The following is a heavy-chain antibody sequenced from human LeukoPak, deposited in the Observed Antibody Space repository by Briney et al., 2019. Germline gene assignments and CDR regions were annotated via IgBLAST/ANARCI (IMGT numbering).Heavy chain of an antibody. CDR1: GFTFSTYW. V-gene: IGHV3-74*01. Sequence: GGSLRLSCAASGFTFSTYWMHWVRQAPGKGLVWVSRIKSDGSTNYADSVKGRFTISRHNTKNTLYLQINILRAEDTAVYYCARDLYSYGPFDYWGQGTLVTVSS. CDR2: IKSDGST. D-gene: IGHD5-18*01. CDR3: ARDLYSYGPFDY. J-gene: IGHJ4*02.